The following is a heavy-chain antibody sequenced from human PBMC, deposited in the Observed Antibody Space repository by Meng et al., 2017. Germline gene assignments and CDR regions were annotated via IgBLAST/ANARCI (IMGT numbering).Heavy chain of an antibody. CDR1: GYTFTGYY. V-gene: IGHV1-2*02. D-gene: IGHD6-19*01. CDR3: ASRALTSSGWYRGGWFDP. J-gene: IGHJ5*02. Sequence: ASVKVSCKASGYTFTGYYMHWVRQAPGQGLEWMGWINPNSGGTNYAQKFQGRVTMTRDTSISTAYMELSRLRSDDTAVHYCASRALTSSGWYRGGWFDPWGQGTLVTVSS. CDR2: INPNSGGT.